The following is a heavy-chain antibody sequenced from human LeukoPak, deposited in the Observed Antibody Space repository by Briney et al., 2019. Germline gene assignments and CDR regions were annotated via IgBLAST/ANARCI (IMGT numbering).Heavy chain of an antibody. CDR1: GFTFSSYG. Sequence: PGGSLRLSCAASGFTFSSYGMHWVRQAPGKGLEWVAAMSYDGSNKYYADSVKGRFTISRDNSNNTLYLQMNGLRAEDTAVYYCARDHPEFDYWGQGTLVTVSS. V-gene: IGHV3-30*03. J-gene: IGHJ4*02. CDR2: MSYDGSNK. CDR3: ARDHPEFDY.